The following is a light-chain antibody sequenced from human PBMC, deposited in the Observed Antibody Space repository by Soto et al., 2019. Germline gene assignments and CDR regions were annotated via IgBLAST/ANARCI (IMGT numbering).Light chain of an antibody. CDR3: CSYAGSSTKL. CDR1: SSDVGNYNL. Sequence: QSALTQPASVSGSPGQSITISCTGTSSDVGNYNLVSWYQQYSGKAPKLMIYEGSKRPSGVSNRFSGSKSGNTASLTISGLQAEDEADYYCCSYAGSSTKLFGGGTKLTVL. CDR2: EGS. V-gene: IGLV2-23*01. J-gene: IGLJ2*01.